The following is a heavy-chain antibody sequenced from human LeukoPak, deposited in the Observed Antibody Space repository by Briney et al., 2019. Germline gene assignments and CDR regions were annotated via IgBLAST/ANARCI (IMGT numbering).Heavy chain of an antibody. D-gene: IGHD2-2*01. CDR3: ARDNPSLVPAAKGLQGWFDP. CDR1: GGSISSYY. CDR2: IYTSGST. Sequence: SETLSLTCTVSGGSISSYYWSWIGQPAGKGLEGIGRIYTSGSTNYNPSLNPPLTMSVDTSNNQFSLKLSSVPAADTAVYYCARDNPSLVPAAKGLQGWFDPWGQGTLVTVSS. V-gene: IGHV4-4*07. J-gene: IGHJ5*02.